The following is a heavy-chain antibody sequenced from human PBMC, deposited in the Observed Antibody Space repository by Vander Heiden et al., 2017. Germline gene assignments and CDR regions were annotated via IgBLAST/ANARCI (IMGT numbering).Heavy chain of an antibody. CDR1: GGTFSSYA. V-gene: IGHV1-69*10. D-gene: IGHD4-17*01. CDR3: ARELTTVATGDAFDI. Sequence: QVQLVQSGAEVKKPGSSVKVSCKASGGTFSSYAISWVRQAPGQGLEWMGGIIPILGIANYAQKFQGRVTITADKSTSTAYMELSSLRAEDTAVYYCARELTTVATGDAFDIWGQGTMVTVSS. J-gene: IGHJ3*02. CDR2: IIPILGIA.